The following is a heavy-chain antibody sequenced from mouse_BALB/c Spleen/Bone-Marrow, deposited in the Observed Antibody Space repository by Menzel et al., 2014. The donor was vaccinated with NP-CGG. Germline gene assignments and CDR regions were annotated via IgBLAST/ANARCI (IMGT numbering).Heavy chain of an antibody. J-gene: IGHJ2*01. D-gene: IGHD1-1*01. Sequence: EVKLMESGGGLVQPGGSLRLSCATSGFTFTDYYVNWVRQPPGKALEWLAFIRNKAYGYTTEYSASVKGRFTISRDNSQNILYLQMNTLRAEDSATYYCARDMGGLLFDSWGQGTTLSVSS. CDR2: IRNKAYGYTT. CDR3: ARDMGGLLFDS. CDR1: GFTFTDYY. V-gene: IGHV7-3*02.